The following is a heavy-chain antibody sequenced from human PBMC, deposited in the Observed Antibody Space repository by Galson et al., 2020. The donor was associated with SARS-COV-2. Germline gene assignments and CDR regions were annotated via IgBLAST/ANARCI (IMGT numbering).Heavy chain of an antibody. CDR1: GGSISSGGYY. D-gene: IGHD2-8*01. J-gene: IGHJ4*02. Sequence: SETLSLTCTVSGGSISSGGYYWSWIRQHPGKGLEWIGYIYYSGSTYYNPSLKSRVTISVDTSKNQFSLKLSSVTAADTAVYYCARAVYCSSTSCPDIGDIVLMVYASLDVWGQGTRVTVSS. CDR2: IYYSGST. V-gene: IGHV4-31*03. CDR3: ARAVYCSSTSCPDIGDIVLMVYASLDV.